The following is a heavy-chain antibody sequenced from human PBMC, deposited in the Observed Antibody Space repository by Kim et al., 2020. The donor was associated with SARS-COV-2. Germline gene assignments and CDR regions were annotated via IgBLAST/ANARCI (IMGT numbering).Heavy chain of an antibody. CDR1: GGSISSYY. Sequence: TLSLTCTVAGGSISSYYWSWIRQPPGKGLEWIGYIYYSGSTNYNPSLKSRGTISVDTSKNQFSLKLSSVTAADTAVYYCSREIRQYCSSTSCYSPTYRYFCLWGRGTLVTAS. D-gene: IGHD2-2*01. CDR3: SREIRQYCSSTSCYSPTYRYFCL. J-gene: IGHJ2*01. CDR2: IYYSGST. V-gene: IGHV4-59*13.